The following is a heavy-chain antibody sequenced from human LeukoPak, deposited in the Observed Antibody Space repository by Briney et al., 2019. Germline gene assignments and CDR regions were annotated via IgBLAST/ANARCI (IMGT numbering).Heavy chain of an antibody. CDR2: ISSSSSTI. CDR1: GFTFSSYS. D-gene: IGHD3-3*01. CDR3: ARDTRLNAFDI. V-gene: IGHV3-48*01. Sequence: PGGSLRLSCAASGFTFSSYSMNWVRQAPGKGREWVSYISSSSSTIYYADSVKGRFTISRDNAKNSLYLQMNSLRAEDTAVYYCARDTRLNAFDIWGQGTMVTVSS. J-gene: IGHJ3*02.